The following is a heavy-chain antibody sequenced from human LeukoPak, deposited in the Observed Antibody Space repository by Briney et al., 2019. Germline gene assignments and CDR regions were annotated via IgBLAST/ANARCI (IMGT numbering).Heavy chain of an antibody. CDR2: ISGSGGST. D-gene: IGHD6-19*01. Sequence: PGGSLRLSCAASGFTFSSYAMSWVRQAPGEGLEWVSAISGSGGSTYYADSVKGRFTISRDNSKYTLYLQMNSLRAEDTAVYYCAKDSQWLVCYDYWGQGTLVTVSS. V-gene: IGHV3-23*01. CDR1: GFTFSSYA. J-gene: IGHJ4*02. CDR3: AKDSQWLVCYDY.